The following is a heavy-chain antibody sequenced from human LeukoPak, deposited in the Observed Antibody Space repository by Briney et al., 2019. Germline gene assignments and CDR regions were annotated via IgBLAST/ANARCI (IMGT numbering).Heavy chain of an antibody. CDR3: ARDSVLMVYAMDYYYYGMDV. CDR2: IYYSGST. CDR1: GGSISSGGYY. Sequence: SETLSLTCTVSGGSISSGGYYWSWIRQHPGKGLEWIGYIYYSGSTYYNPSLKSRVTISVDTSKNQFSLKLSSVTAADTAVYHCARDSVLMVYAMDYYYYGMDVWGQRTTVTVSS. J-gene: IGHJ6*02. D-gene: IGHD2-8*01. V-gene: IGHV4-31*03.